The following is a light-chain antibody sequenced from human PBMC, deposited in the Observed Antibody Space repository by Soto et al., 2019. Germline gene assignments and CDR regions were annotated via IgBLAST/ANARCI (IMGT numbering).Light chain of an antibody. J-gene: IGLJ2*01. CDR2: DVS. CDR1: SSDVGGYNF. V-gene: IGLV2-11*01. CDR3: CSYAGSYTL. Sequence: QPVLTQPRSVSGSPGQSVTISCTGTSSDVGGYNFVSWYQQHPGEVPKLIIYDVSQRPSGVPDRFSASKSGNTASLTISGLQAEDEADYYCCSYAGSYTLFGGGTKLTVL.